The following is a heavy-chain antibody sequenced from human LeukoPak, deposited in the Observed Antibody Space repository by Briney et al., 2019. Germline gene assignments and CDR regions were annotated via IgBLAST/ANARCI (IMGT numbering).Heavy chain of an antibody. V-gene: IGHV4-39*07. CDR1: GGSISSSSYY. J-gene: IGHJ1*01. CDR2: IYYSGST. Sequence: PSETLSLTCTVSGGSISSSSYYWGWIRQPPGKGLEWIGSIYYSGSTYYNPSLKSRVTISVDTSKNQFSLKLSSVTAADTAVHYCARNYYDSSGYYFFSRQRAEYFQHWGQGTLVTVSS. CDR3: ARNYYDSSGYYFFSRQRAEYFQH. D-gene: IGHD3-22*01.